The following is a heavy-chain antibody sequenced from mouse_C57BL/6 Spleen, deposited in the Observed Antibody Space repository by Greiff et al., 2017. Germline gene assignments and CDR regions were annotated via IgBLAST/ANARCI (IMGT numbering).Heavy chain of an antibody. D-gene: IGHD5-2*01. V-gene: IGHV1-55*01. CDR2: IYPGSGST. J-gene: IGHJ4*01. CDR1: GYTFTGYW. Sequence: QVQLQQPGAELVKPGASVKLSCKASGYTFTGYWITWVKQSPGHGLEWIGDIYPGSGSTNYNEKFKSKATLTGDTSSSTAYMQLSSLTSEDSAGSYCESGNTMDYWGQGTSVTVSS. CDR3: ESGNTMDY.